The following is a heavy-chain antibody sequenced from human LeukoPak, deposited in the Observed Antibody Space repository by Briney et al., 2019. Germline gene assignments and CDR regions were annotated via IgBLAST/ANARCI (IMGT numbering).Heavy chain of an antibody. D-gene: IGHD3-22*01. CDR3: ARVVITSPYYMDV. CDR2: IYPGDSDT. CDR1: GYSFTSYW. V-gene: IGHV5-51*04. Sequence: GESLKISCKGSGYSFTSYWIGWVRQMPGKGLEWMGIIYPGDSDTRYSPSFQGQVTISADKPISTAYLQWSSLKASDTAMYYCARVVITSPYYMDVWGKGTTVTISS. J-gene: IGHJ6*03.